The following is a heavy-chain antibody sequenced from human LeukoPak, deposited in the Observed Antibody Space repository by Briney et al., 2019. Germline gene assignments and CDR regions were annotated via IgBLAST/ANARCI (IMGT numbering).Heavy chain of an antibody. V-gene: IGHV4-39*01. Sequence: SETLSLTCTVSGGSISSSSYYWGWIRQPPGKGPEWIGSIYYSGSTYYNPSLKSRVTISVDTSKNQFSLKLSSVTAADTAVYYCARSGSSYFDYWGQGTLVTVSS. J-gene: IGHJ4*02. D-gene: IGHD6-13*01. CDR3: ARSGSSYFDY. CDR1: GGSISSSSYY. CDR2: IYYSGST.